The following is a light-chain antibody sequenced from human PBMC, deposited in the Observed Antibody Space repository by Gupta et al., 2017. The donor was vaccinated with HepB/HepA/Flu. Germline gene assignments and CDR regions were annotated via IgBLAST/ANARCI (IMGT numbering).Light chain of an antibody. J-gene: IGLJ2*01. CDR1: SSNIGAGYD. V-gene: IGLV1-40*01. CDR2: ANS. Sequence: QSVLTQSPSVSGAPGQRVTISCTGSSSNIGAGYDVHWYQQLPGTAPKLLIYANSNRPSGVPDRFSGSKSGTSASLAITGLQAEDEADYYCQSYDSSLSGYVVFGGGTKLTVL. CDR3: QSYDSSLSGYVV.